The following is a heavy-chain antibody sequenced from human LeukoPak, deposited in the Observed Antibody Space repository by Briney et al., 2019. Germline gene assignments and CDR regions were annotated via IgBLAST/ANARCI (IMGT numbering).Heavy chain of an antibody. D-gene: IGHD6-13*01. CDR2: TDGSST. CDR1: GFTFSSYW. V-gene: IGHV3-74*01. J-gene: IGHJ4*02. CDR3: ARGQQLVD. Sequence: GGSLRLSCAASGFTFSSYWTHWVRHAPGKGLVWVSRTDGSSTSYADSVKGRFTISRDNAKNTLYLQMNSLRAEDTAVYYCARGQQLVDWGQGTLVTVSS.